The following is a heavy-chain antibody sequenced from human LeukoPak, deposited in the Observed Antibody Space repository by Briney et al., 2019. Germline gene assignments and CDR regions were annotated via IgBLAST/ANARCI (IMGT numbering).Heavy chain of an antibody. Sequence: ASVKVSCKASGYTFTGYYMHWVRQAPGQRLEWMGWINPNSGGTNYAQKFQGRVTMTRDTSISTAYMELSRLRSDDTAVYYCARGGYCSSTSCYPFDYWGQGTLVTVSS. J-gene: IGHJ4*02. D-gene: IGHD2-2*01. CDR2: INPNSGGT. V-gene: IGHV1-2*02. CDR3: ARGGYCSSTSCYPFDY. CDR1: GYTFTGYY.